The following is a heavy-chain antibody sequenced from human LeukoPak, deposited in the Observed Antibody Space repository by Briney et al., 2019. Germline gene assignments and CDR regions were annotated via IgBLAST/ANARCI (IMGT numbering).Heavy chain of an antibody. CDR2: IYYSGST. Sequence: SETLSLTCTVSGGSISSYYWSWIRQPPGKGLEWIGYIYYSGSTNYNPSLKSRVTISVDTSKNQFSLKLSSVTAADTAVYYCARVGGYSYGPFDYWGQGTLVTVPS. CDR1: GGSISSYY. J-gene: IGHJ4*02. CDR3: ARVGGYSYGPFDY. V-gene: IGHV4-59*01. D-gene: IGHD5-18*01.